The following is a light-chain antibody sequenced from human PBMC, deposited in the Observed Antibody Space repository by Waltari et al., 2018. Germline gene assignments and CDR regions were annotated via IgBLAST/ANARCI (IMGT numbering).Light chain of an antibody. Sequence: EIVMTQSPATLSVSPGERATLSCRASQSIGSDLAWYQQKPGQARSLLSHGASTRVTGVPARFSGSGAGTDFTLTISSLQSEDFGVYYCQQYNKWPPYTFGQGTKLEIK. CDR2: GAS. J-gene: IGKJ2*01. V-gene: IGKV3-15*01. CDR3: QQYNKWPPYT. CDR1: QSIGSD.